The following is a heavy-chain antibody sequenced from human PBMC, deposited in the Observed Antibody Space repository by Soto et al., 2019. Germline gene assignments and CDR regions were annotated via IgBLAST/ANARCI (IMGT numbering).Heavy chain of an antibody. D-gene: IGHD2-21*02. Sequence: EVQLVESGGGLVKPGGSLRLSCAASGFTFSIYSMNWVRQAPGKGLEWVSSVSRSSDYTYYADSVKGRFTISRDNAKNSMNLQMNSLRAEDTAIYYCARDVSRVTHYAFDIWGQGTMVTVAS. CDR3: ARDVSRVTHYAFDI. J-gene: IGHJ3*02. CDR1: GFTFSIYS. V-gene: IGHV3-21*01. CDR2: VSRSSDYT.